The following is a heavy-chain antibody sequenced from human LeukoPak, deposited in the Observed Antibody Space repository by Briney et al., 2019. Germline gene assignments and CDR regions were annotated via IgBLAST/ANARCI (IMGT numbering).Heavy chain of an antibody. Sequence: GASVKVSCKASGYTFTRYDMNWMRQAPGQGLEFPGWINTNTEKPSYAEDFTGRFVFSLDTSVTTAYLHINNLRADDSAIYYCARIVGATEALDSWGQGTLVTVSS. V-gene: IGHV7-4-1*02. D-gene: IGHD1-26*01. CDR2: INTNTEKP. J-gene: IGHJ4*02. CDR3: ARIVGATEALDS. CDR1: GYTFTRYD.